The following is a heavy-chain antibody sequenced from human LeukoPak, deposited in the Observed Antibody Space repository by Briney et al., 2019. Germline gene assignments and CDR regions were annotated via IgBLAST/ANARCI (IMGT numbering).Heavy chain of an antibody. CDR2: ISAYNGNT. CDR1: GYTFTSYG. V-gene: IGHV1-18*01. J-gene: IGHJ5*02. CDR3: ARDPRPKKACCGGDCRPDWFDP. D-gene: IGHD2-21*02. Sequence: ASVKVSCKASGYTFTSYGISWVRQAPGQGLEWMGWISAYNGNTNYAQKLQGRVTMTTDTSTSTAYMELRSLRSDDTAVYYCARDPRPKKACCGGDCRPDWFDPWGQGTLVTVSS.